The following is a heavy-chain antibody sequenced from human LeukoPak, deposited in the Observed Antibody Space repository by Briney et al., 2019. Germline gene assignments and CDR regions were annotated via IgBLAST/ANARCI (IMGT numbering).Heavy chain of an antibody. CDR3: ARGGSPPEALFYY. CDR2: IYYSGST. D-gene: IGHD6-13*01. Sequence: PSETLSLTCTVSGGSISSYYWSWIRQPPGKGLEWIGYIYYSGSTNYNPSLKSRVTISVDTSKNQFSLKLSSVTAADTAVYYCARGGSPPEALFYYLGQGTLVTVSS. CDR1: GGSISSYY. V-gene: IGHV4-59*01. J-gene: IGHJ4*01.